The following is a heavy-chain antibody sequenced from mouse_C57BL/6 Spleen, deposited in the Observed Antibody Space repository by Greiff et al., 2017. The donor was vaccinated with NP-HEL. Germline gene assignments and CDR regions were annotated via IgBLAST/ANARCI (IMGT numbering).Heavy chain of an antibody. CDR2: ISSGSSTI. J-gene: IGHJ2*01. CDR3: ARGYDARFDY. Sequence: EVNVVESGGGLVKPGGSLKLSCAASGFTFSDYGMHWVRQAPEKGLEWVAYISSGSSTIYYADTVKGRFTISRDNAKNTLFLQMTSLRSEDTAMYYCARGYDARFDYWGQGTTLTVSS. CDR1: GFTFSDYG. V-gene: IGHV5-17*01. D-gene: IGHD2-3*01.